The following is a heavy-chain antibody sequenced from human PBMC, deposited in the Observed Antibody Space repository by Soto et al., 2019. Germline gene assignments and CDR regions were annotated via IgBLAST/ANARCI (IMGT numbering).Heavy chain of an antibody. CDR1: GFTFSSYS. D-gene: IGHD1-26*01. Sequence: GGSLRLSCAASGFTFSSYSMNWVRQAPGKGLEWVSSISSSSYIYYADSVKGRFTISRDNAKNSLYLQMNSLRAEDTAVYYCARDPPPEWDLPTFDCWGQGTLFTVSS. J-gene: IGHJ4*02. V-gene: IGHV3-21*01. CDR2: ISSSSYI. CDR3: ARDPPPEWDLPTFDC.